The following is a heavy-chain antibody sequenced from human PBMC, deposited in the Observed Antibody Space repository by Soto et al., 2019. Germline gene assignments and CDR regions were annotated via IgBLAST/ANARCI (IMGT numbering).Heavy chain of an antibody. CDR3: VRARGGVQD. CDR2: LNDSGGT. CDR1: GGSFSGYY. V-gene: IGHV4-34*01. D-gene: IGHD3-10*01. Sequence: QVQLQQFGAGLLKPAETLSLTCAVYGGSFSGYYWSCVRQPPGKGLERIGELNDSGGTNYNASLKSRVSISGDPSNNQFSLKLSFVTAAGTAVYYCVRARGGVQDWGQGTLVNVSS. J-gene: IGHJ1*01.